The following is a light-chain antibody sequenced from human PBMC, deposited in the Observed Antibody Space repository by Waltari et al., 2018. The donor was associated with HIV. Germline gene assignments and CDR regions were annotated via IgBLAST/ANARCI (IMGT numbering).Light chain of an antibody. V-gene: IGLV2-23*02. CDR1: SSDVGSYNL. CDR2: EVS. CDR3: CSYAGSSTFGV. Sequence: QSALTPSASVSGSPGQSITISCTATSSDVGSYNLVSWYQQHPGKAPKLMIYEVSKRPSGVSNRFAGSKSGNTASLTISGLQAEDEADYYCCSYAGSSTFGVFGGGTKLTVL. J-gene: IGLJ2*01.